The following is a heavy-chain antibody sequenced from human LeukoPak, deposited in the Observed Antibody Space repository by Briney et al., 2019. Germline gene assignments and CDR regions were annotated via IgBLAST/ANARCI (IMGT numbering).Heavy chain of an antibody. CDR2: IYYSGST. D-gene: IGHD3-22*01. Sequence: SSETLSLTCAVSGDSISNFYWSWIRQPPGKGLEWIGYIYYSGSTNYNPSLKSRVTISVDTSKNQFSLKLSSVTAADTAVYFCARGYDSSGYVYYFYYLDVWGKGTTVTVSS. V-gene: IGHV4-59*01. CDR3: ARGYDSSGYVYYFYYLDV. CDR1: GDSISNFY. J-gene: IGHJ6*03.